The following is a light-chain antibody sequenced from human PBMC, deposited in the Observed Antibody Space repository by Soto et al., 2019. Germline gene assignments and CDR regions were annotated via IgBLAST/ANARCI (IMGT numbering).Light chain of an antibody. V-gene: IGLV1-40*01. Sequence: VLTQPPSVSWAPGQRGTISCTGSSSNIGSRYDVHWYQQLPGQAPKLLIYGNSNRPSGVPDRFSGSKSGNTASLTISGLQAEDEADYYCSSYTSSKGYVFGTGTKLTVL. CDR2: GNS. CDR3: SSYTSSKGYV. CDR1: SSNIGSRYD. J-gene: IGLJ1*01.